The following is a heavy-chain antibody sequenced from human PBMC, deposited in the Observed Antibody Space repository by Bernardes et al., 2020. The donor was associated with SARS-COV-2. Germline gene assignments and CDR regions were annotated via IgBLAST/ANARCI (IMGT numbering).Heavy chain of an antibody. CDR3: ATALAIFGVVTDYYYYYGMDV. J-gene: IGHJ6*02. CDR2: FDPEDGET. D-gene: IGHD3-3*02. V-gene: IGHV1-24*01. Sequence: ASVKVSCKVSGYTLTELSMHWVRQAPGKGLEWMGGFDPEDGETIYAQKFQGRVTMTEDTSTDTAYMELSSLRSEDTAMYYCATALAIFGVVTDYYYYYGMDVWGQGTTVTVSS. CDR1: GYTLTELS.